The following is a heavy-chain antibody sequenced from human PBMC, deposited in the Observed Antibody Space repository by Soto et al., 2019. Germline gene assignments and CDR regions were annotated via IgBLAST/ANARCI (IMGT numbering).Heavy chain of an antibody. D-gene: IGHD3-3*01. Sequence: GGSLRLSCAASGFTFSSYAMSWVRQAPGKGLEWVSAISGSGGSTYYADSVKGRFTISRDNSKNTLYLQMNSLRAEDTAVYYCAKEGGLKYDFWSGHYTFGYYYYGMDVWGQGTTVTVSS. CDR2: ISGSGGST. CDR1: GFTFSSYA. CDR3: AKEGGLKYDFWSGHYTFGYYYYGMDV. V-gene: IGHV3-23*01. J-gene: IGHJ6*02.